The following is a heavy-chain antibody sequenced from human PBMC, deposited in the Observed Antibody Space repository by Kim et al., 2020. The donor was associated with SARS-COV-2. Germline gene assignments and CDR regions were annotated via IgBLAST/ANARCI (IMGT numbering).Heavy chain of an antibody. Sequence: GGSLRLSCAGFGFSFSDYYMSWIRQAPGKGLEWVSYVSSSGTTISYADSVKGRFTISRDNAKNSQYLQMNSLRVEDTAVYYCARTDDLWSGHYSGMDVWGEGTTVTVSS. CDR3: ARTDDLWSGHYSGMDV. J-gene: IGHJ6*01. CDR1: GFSFSDYY. CDR2: VSSSGTTI. V-gene: IGHV3-11*01. D-gene: IGHD3-3*01.